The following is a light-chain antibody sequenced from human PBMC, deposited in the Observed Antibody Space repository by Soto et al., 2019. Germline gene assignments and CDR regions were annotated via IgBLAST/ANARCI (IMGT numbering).Light chain of an antibody. CDR3: QQYGNPRIT. J-gene: IGKJ5*01. CDR1: QSVRNNY. CDR2: GAS. V-gene: IGKV3-20*01. Sequence: ETVLTQSPGTLSLSPGERDTLSCRASQSVRNNYLAWYQQEPGQAPRLLISGASSRAAGIPDRFSGSGSETDFTLTISRLEPEDFALYFCQQYGNPRITFGQGTRLEIK.